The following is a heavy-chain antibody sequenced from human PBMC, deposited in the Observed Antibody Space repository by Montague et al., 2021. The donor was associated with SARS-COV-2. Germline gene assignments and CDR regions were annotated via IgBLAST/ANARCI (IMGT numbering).Heavy chain of an antibody. CDR1: GGSISSSSYY. D-gene: IGHD6-19*01. J-gene: IGHJ3*02. Sequence: SETLSLTCTVSGGSISSSSYYWGWIRQPPGKGLEWIGSIYYSESTYYNPSLKSRVTISVDTSKNQFSLKLSSVTAADTAVYYCARQENSSGWFKPDAFDIWGQGTMVTVSS. V-gene: IGHV4-39*01. CDR2: IYYSEST. CDR3: ARQENSSGWFKPDAFDI.